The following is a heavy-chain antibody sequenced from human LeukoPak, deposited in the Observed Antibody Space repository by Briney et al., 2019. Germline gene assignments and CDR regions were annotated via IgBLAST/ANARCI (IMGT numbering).Heavy chain of an antibody. D-gene: IGHD3-3*01. CDR1: GGSFSGYY. CDR2: INHSGST. CDR3: ARGSEYYDFWSGYSSPFDY. J-gene: IGHJ4*02. Sequence: PSETLSLTCAVYGGSFSGYYWSWIRQPPATGLEWIGEINHSGSTNYNPSPKSRITISVDTSKNQFSLKLSSVTAADTAVYYCARGSEYYDFWSGYSSPFDYWGQGTLVTVSS. V-gene: IGHV4-34*01.